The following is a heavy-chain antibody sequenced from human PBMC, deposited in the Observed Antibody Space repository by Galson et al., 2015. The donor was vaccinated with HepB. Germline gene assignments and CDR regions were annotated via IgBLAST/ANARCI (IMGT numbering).Heavy chain of an antibody. J-gene: IGHJ4*02. CDR1: GFPFNNAW. D-gene: IGHD2-2*01. CDR3: ARHESESKTYAADN. CDR2: IKSKTDGETT. Sequence: SLRLSCAASGFPFNNAWMTWVRQAPGMGLEWVGRIKSKTDGETTDYAAPVKGRFTISRDDSKNRLYLRMNSLKTEDTAVYYCARHESESKTYAADNWGQGTLVTVSS. V-gene: IGHV3-15*01.